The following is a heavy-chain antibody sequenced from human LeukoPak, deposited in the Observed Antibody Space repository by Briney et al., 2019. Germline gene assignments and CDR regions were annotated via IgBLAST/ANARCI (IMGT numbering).Heavy chain of an antibody. V-gene: IGHV3-33*01. CDR2: IWYDGSNK. D-gene: IGHD1-26*01. CDR1: GFTFSRNG. CDR3: ARVPSSGSYPSFFDY. Sequence: PGGSLRLSCAAAGFTFSRNGMHWVRQARGKGLEWVAVIWYDGSNKDCADSVKGRFTISRDNSKNTLYLQMNSLRAEDTAVYYCARVPSSGSYPSFFDYWGQGTLVTVSS. J-gene: IGHJ4*02.